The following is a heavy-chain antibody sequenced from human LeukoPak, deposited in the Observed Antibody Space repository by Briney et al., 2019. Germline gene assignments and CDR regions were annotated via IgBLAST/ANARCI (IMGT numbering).Heavy chain of an antibody. CDR3: ARDRRLEWVWFDP. CDR2: ISGSGGST. Sequence: GGSLRLSCAASGFTFSSYAMSWVRQAPGKGLEWVSAISGSGGSTYYADSVKGRFTISRDNAKNTLYLQMNSLRAEDTAVYYCARDRRLEWVWFDPWGQGTLVTVSS. D-gene: IGHD3-3*01. J-gene: IGHJ5*02. CDR1: GFTFSSYA. V-gene: IGHV3-23*01.